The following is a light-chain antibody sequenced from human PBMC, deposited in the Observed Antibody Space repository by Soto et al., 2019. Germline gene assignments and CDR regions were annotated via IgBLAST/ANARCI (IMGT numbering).Light chain of an antibody. CDR1: QSLLHSDVKTY. Sequence: ILMTQTPLSLSIIPGQTASISCKSSQSLLHSDVKTYFYWYVQKAGQAPQPLIYEVSNRFSGVPERFSGSGSRTDFTLKISRVEADDVGIYYCMQAIDIPWTFGQGTKVEIK. CDR3: MQAIDIPWT. V-gene: IGKV2-29*03. CDR2: EVS. J-gene: IGKJ1*01.